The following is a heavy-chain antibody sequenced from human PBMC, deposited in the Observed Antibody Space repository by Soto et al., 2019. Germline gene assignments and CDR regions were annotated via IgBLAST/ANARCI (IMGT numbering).Heavy chain of an antibody. V-gene: IGHV1-69*01. Sequence: QVQLVQSGAEVKKPGSSVKVSCKASGGTFGSYAISWVRQAPGQGLEWMGGITPIFGTANYAQKFQGRVTITAAESTSTAYMELSSLRSEDTAVYYCARPRSRYDSSGYYYSYWGQGTLVTVSS. CDR2: ITPIFGTA. J-gene: IGHJ4*02. D-gene: IGHD3-22*01. CDR3: ARPRSRYDSSGYYYSY. CDR1: GGTFGSYA.